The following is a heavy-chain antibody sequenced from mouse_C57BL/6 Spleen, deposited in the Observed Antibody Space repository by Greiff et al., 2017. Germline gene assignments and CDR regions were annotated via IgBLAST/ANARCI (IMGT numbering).Heavy chain of an antibody. CDR2: IYPGSGNT. J-gene: IGHJ2*01. CDR3: AKDGNYVVYFDY. V-gene: IGHV1-76*01. Sequence: VHLVESGAELVRPGASVKLSCKASGYTFTDYYINWVKQRPGQGLEWIARIYPGSGNTYYNEKFKGKATLTAEKSSSTAYMQLSSLTSEDSAVYFCAKDGNYVVYFDYWGQGTTLTVSS. CDR1: GYTFTDYY. D-gene: IGHD2-1*01.